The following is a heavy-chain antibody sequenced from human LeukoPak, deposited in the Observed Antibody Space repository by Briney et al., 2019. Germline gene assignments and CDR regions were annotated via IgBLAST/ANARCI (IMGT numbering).Heavy chain of an antibody. CDR1: GFTFSSYG. Sequence: PGGSLRLSCAASGFTFSSYGMHWVRQAPGKGLEWVAVISYDGSNKYYADSVKGRFTISRDNSKNTLYLQMNSLRAEDTAVYYCAKERFRSLGGSSSLFDYWGQGTLVTVSS. V-gene: IGHV3-30*18. D-gene: IGHD6-6*01. CDR3: AKERFRSLGGSSSLFDY. J-gene: IGHJ4*02. CDR2: ISYDGSNK.